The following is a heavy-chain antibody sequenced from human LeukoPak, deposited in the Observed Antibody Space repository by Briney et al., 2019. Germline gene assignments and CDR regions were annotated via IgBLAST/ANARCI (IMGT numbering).Heavy chain of an antibody. CDR3: TRHGDFIWFGEFAGAFDI. J-gene: IGHJ3*02. CDR2: IRSKANSYAT. Sequence: GGSLRLSCAASGFTFSGSAMHWVRQASGKGLEWVGRIRSKANSYATAYAASVKGRFTISRDDSKNTAYLQMNSLKTEDTAVYYCTRHGDFIWFGEFAGAFDIWGQGTMVTVSS. D-gene: IGHD3-10*01. CDR1: GFTFSGSA. V-gene: IGHV3-73*01.